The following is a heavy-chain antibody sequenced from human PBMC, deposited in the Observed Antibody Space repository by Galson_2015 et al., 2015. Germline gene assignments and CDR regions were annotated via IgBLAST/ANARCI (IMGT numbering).Heavy chain of an antibody. V-gene: IGHV3-48*02. CDR3: ASDRSYYYFAMDV. Sequence: LRLSCAASGFTFSKYSMNWVRQAPGKGLECISYISSSSNSIYYADSVKGRFTISRDNDKSLLYLQMNSLRDEDTAVYYCASDRSYYYFAMDVW. CDR2: ISSSSNSI. CDR1: GFTFSKYS. J-gene: IGHJ6*01.